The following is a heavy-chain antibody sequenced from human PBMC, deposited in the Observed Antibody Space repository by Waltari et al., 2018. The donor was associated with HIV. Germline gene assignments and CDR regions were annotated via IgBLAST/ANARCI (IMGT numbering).Heavy chain of an antibody. Sequence: EVQLVESGGGLGKRWESLRLSSAASGFAPTNAWMSWVRQAPGKGLEWVGRIKSEDDGGTPDYAAPVKGRFTISRDDSKNALYLQMNSLKTEDTALYYCTSTGGGITDYWGQGTLVTVSS. CDR1: GFAPTNAW. CDR2: IKSEDDGGTP. V-gene: IGHV3-15*01. J-gene: IGHJ4*02. CDR3: TSTGGGITDY. D-gene: IGHD2-15*01.